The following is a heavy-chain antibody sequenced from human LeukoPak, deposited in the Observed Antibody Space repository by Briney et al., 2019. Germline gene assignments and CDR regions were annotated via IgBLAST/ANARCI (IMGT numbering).Heavy chain of an antibody. Sequence: GGSLRLSCAASGFTFSDAWMSWVRQAPGKGLEWVGRIESKTDGGTTDYAAPVKGRFTISRDDSRNMVSLQMNSLKTEDTAVYYCITLPRGFWGQGALVTVSS. J-gene: IGHJ4*02. CDR1: GFTFSDAW. CDR2: IESKTDGGTT. V-gene: IGHV3-15*04. CDR3: ITLPRGF.